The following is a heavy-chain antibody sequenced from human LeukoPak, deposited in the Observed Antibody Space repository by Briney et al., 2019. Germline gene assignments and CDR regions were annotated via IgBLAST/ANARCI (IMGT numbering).Heavy chain of an antibody. CDR3: AKGYYVSGSYYKY. CDR1: EFTFNSYA. CDR2: ISGSGGNT. Sequence: PGGSLRLSCAASEFTFNSYAMTWVRQAPGKGLEWVSTISGSGGNTYYADSVKGRFTISRDNSKNTLYLQMNSLRAEDTAVYYCAKGYYVSGSYYKYWGQGTLVTVSS. V-gene: IGHV3-23*01. D-gene: IGHD3-10*01. J-gene: IGHJ4*02.